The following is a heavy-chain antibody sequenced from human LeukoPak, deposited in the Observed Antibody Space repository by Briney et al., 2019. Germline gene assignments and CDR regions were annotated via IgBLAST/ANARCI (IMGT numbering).Heavy chain of an antibody. V-gene: IGHV3-11*01. CDR2: ISSSGSTI. D-gene: IGHD5-18*01. J-gene: IGHJ6*02. CDR1: GFPFSDHY. CDR3: ALGGGYPSYYGMDV. Sequence: PGGSLRLSCAASGFPFSDHYMSWIRGAPGKGREWVSYISSSGSTIYYADSVKGRFTISRDNAKNSLYLQMNSLRAEDTAVYYCALGGGYPSYYGMDVWGQGTTVTVSS.